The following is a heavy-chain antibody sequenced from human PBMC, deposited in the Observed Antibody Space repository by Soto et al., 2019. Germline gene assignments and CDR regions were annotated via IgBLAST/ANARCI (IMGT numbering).Heavy chain of an antibody. Sequence: GASVKASCKSSGDTITELSMHCVRQAPGKGLEWMGGFDPEDGETIYAQKFQGRVTMTEDTSTDTAYMELSSLRSEDTAVYYCAITMTTPYYYYGMDVWGQGTTVTVSS. V-gene: IGHV1-24*01. CDR1: GDTITELS. D-gene: IGHD3-22*01. CDR3: AITMTTPYYYYGMDV. CDR2: FDPEDGET. J-gene: IGHJ6*02.